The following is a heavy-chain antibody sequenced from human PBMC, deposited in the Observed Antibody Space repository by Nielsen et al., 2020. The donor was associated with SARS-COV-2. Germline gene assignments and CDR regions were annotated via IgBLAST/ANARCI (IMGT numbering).Heavy chain of an antibody. J-gene: IGHJ4*02. D-gene: IGHD5-24*01. CDR1: GFTFSSYA. Sequence: GESLKISCAASGFTFSSYAMHWVRQAPGKGLEWVAVISYDGSNKYYADSVKGRFTISRDNSKNTLYLQMNSLRAEDTAVYYCARESHAGDVWGQGTLVTVSS. V-gene: IGHV3-30-3*01. CDR3: ARESHAGDV. CDR2: ISYDGSNK.